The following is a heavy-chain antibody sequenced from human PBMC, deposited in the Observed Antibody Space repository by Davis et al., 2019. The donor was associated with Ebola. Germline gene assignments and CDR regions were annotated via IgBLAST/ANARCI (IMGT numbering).Heavy chain of an antibody. CDR1: SGSISTYY. CDR3: ARLLWFGELLWAYFDY. Sequence: MPSETLSLTCTVSSGSISTYYWNWIRQPPGKGLEWIGYVDFSGFTNYNPSLRSRVTISVDTSNNQFSLKLSSVTAADTAVYYCARLLWFGELLWAYFDYWGQGTLVTVSS. D-gene: IGHD3-10*01. CDR2: VDFSGFT. J-gene: IGHJ4*02. V-gene: IGHV4-59*12.